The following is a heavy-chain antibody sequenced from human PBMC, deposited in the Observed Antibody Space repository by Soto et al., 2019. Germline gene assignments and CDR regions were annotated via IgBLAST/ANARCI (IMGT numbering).Heavy chain of an antibody. CDR1: GASIGSGADY. CDR2: ISDSGIT. J-gene: IGHJ5*02. V-gene: IGHV4-30-4*08. D-gene: IGHD2-2*01. Sequence: TSETRSLTCSVSGASIGSGADYWTWIRQSPGKGLEWIGYISDSGITFYNPSLRSSLTIALYTSKNHFSLKLNSVTAADTAVYSCAKYQPPDFDTWGQGIPVTSPQ. CDR3: AKYQPPDFDT.